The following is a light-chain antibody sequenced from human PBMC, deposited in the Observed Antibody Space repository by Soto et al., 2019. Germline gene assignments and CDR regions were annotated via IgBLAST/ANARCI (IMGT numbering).Light chain of an antibody. CDR2: WAS. Sequence: DIVMTQSPDSLAVSLGERATINCKSSQSVLYSSNNENYLAWYQQKPGQSPKLLIYWASTRESGVPDRFSGSGSGTDFTLTISSLQAEDVAVYYCQQYYSTPLTFGGGTKVEIK. CDR1: QSVLYSSNNENY. V-gene: IGKV4-1*01. J-gene: IGKJ4*01. CDR3: QQYYSTPLT.